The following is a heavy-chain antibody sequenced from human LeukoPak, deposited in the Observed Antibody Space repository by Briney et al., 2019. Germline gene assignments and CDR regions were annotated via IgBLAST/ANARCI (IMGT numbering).Heavy chain of an antibody. Sequence: GGSLRLSCAASGFTFDDYAMHWVRQAPGKGLEWVSGISWNSGSIGYADSVKGRFTISRDNAKNSLYLQMNSLRAEDTAVYYCARDFDSSCFDYWGQGTLVTVSS. CDR2: ISWNSGSI. D-gene: IGHD6-13*01. CDR1: GFTFDDYA. V-gene: IGHV3-9*01. J-gene: IGHJ4*02. CDR3: ARDFDSSCFDY.